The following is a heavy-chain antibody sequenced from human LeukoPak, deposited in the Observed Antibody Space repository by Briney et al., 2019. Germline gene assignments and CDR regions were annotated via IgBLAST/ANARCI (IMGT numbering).Heavy chain of an antibody. CDR2: IIPIFGTA. J-gene: IGHJ4*02. CDR3: ADLGYSYGYGLDY. CDR1: GGTFSRYA. D-gene: IGHD5-18*01. V-gene: IGHV1-69*13. Sequence: SVKVSCKASGGTFSRYAISWVRQAPGQGLEWMGGIIPIFGTANYAQKFQGRVTITADESTSTAYMELSSLRSEDTAVYYCADLGYSYGYGLDYWGQGTLVTVSS.